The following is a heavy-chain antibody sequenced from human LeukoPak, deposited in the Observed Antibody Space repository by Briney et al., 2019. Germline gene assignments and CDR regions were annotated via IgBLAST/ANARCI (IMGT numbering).Heavy chain of an antibody. CDR3: ARHTGTWYY. J-gene: IGHJ4*02. CDR1: GYIFSSYW. D-gene: IGHD1-14*01. Sequence: GESLRISFKGSGYIFSSYWISWVRQMPGKGLEWMGRIDPSDSCTNYSPSFQGHVTISADKSINTAYLQWSNLKASDTAMYFCARHTGTWYYWGQGTLVTVSS. CDR2: IDPSDSCT. V-gene: IGHV5-10-1*01.